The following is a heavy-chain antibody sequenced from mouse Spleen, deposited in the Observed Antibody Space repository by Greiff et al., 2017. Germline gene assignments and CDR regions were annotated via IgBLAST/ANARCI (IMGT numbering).Heavy chain of an antibody. Sequence: DVMLVESGGGLVKPGGSLKLSCAASGFTFSSYAMSWVRQTPEKRLEWVATISSGGSYTYYPDSVKGRFTISRDNAKNTLYLQMSSLRSEDTAMYYCARQGDGNYLDYWGQGTTLTVSS. CDR2: ISSGGSYT. CDR1: GFTFSSYA. D-gene: IGHD2-1*01. CDR3: ARQGDGNYLDY. J-gene: IGHJ2*01. V-gene: IGHV5-9-1*01.